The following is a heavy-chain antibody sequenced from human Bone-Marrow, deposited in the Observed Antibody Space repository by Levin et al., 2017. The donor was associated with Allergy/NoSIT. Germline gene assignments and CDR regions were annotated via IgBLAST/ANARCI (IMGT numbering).Heavy chain of an antibody. CDR1: GFTFSDFG. CDR3: ARDRYAAVAGIDWTHPLDY. D-gene: IGHD6-19*01. Sequence: LPSETLSLTCAASGFTFSDFGIHWVRQAPGKGLEWVAVIWYDGSNKYYTDSVKGRFTISRDNSKNTLYLQMDSLRAEDTAVYYCARDRYAAVAGIDWTHPLDYWGQGTLVTVSS. CDR2: IWYDGSNK. V-gene: IGHV3-33*01. J-gene: IGHJ4*02.